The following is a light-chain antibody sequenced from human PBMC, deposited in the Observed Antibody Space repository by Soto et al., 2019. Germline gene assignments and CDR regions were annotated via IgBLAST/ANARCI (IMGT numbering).Light chain of an antibody. J-gene: IGKJ2*01. Sequence: DIQMTQSPSSLSASVGDRVTITCRASRKINMWLAWYQQKPRKAPKLLIYDASNLQSGVPSRFSGGGTGTDFTLTISSLQPDDVGTYFCQQYNELWYTFGPGTKV. V-gene: IGKV1-5*01. CDR1: RKINMW. CDR3: QQYNELWYT. CDR2: DAS.